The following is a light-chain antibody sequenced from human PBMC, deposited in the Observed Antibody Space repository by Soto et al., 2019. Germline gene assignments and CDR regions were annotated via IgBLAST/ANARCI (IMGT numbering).Light chain of an antibody. CDR2: DAS. CDR1: QSVSSY. CDR3: QQRSNGPRYT. J-gene: IGKJ2*01. V-gene: IGKV3-11*01. Sequence: EIVLTQSPATLSLSPGERATLSCRASQSVSSYLAWYQQKPGQAPRLLIYDASNRATGIPARFRGSGSGTDFTLTISSLAREDFAVYYRQQRSNGPRYTFGERTKREIK.